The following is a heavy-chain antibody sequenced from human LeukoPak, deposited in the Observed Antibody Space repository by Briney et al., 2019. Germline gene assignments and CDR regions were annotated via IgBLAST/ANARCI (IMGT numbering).Heavy chain of an antibody. CDR1: GYSIRSGYY. CDR3: ARERSSSYYAFDY. CDR2: IYYSGST. Sequence: SETLSLTCTVSGYSIRSGYYWGWIRQPPGKGLGWIGRIYYSGSTSYNPSLKSRVTISMDTSKNQFSLNLSSVTAADTAVYYCARERSSSYYAFDYWGQGTLVTVSS. D-gene: IGHD6-13*01. V-gene: IGHV4-38-2*02. J-gene: IGHJ4*02.